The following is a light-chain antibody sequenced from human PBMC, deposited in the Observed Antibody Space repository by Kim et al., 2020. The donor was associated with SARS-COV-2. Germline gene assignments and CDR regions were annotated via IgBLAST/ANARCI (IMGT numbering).Light chain of an antibody. J-gene: IGLJ1*01. CDR3: QAWDSSTAV. Sequence: SSELTQPPSVSVSPGQTVSITCSGDKLGDKYACWFQQKPGQSPVLVIYQDSKRPSGIAERFSGSNSGNTATLTISGTQAMDEADYYCQAWDSSTAVFGTGTKVTVL. V-gene: IGLV3-1*01. CDR1: KLGDKY. CDR2: QDS.